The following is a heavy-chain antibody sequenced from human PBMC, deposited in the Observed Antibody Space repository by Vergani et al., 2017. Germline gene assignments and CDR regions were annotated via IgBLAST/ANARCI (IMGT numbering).Heavy chain of an antibody. Sequence: QVQLVQSGAEVKKPGASVKVSCKVSGYPLTELSMHWVRQAPGKGLEWMGGFDPEDGETIYAQKFQGRVTMTEDTSTDTAYMELSSLRSEDTAVYYCATDRSPRYDILTGYPDIGFDYWGQGTLVTVSS. CDR2: FDPEDGET. CDR3: ATDRSPRYDILTGYPDIGFDY. V-gene: IGHV1-24*01. D-gene: IGHD3-9*01. J-gene: IGHJ4*02. CDR1: GYPLTELS.